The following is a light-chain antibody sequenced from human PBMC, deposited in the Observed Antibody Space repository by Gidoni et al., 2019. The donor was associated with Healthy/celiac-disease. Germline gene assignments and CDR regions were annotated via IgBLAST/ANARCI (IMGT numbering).Light chain of an antibody. V-gene: IGKV1-33*01. CDR1: QDISNY. Sequence: DIQMTQSPSSLSASVGDRVTITCQASQDISNYLNWYQQKPGKAPKLLIYDASNLETGVPSRFSGXXXGTDFTFTISSLQPEDIATYYCQQYDXXXXTFGQGTKLEXK. CDR3: QQYDXXXXT. CDR2: DAS. J-gene: IGKJ2*01.